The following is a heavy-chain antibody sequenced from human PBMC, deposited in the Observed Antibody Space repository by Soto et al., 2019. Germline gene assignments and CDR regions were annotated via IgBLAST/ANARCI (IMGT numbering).Heavy chain of an antibody. J-gene: IGHJ3*01. Sequence: QVQLVQSGADVKKPGSSVKVSCKASGGSFGSSAFSWVRQAPAQGLEWMGEIIPVFDKANYAQNFQGRLTITADEPTGTVFMQLSSLRSEDTAVYFCARLRRDWGDAFDLWGLGTLVTVSS. CDR2: IIPVFDKA. CDR3: ARLRRDWGDAFDL. V-gene: IGHV1-69*01. CDR1: GGSFGSSA. D-gene: IGHD3-16*01.